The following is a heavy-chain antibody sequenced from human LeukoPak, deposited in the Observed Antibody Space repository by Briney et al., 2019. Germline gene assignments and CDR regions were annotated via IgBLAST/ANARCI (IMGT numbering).Heavy chain of an antibody. Sequence: PGGSLRLSCAASGFTFSSYAMSWVRQAPGEGLEWVSAISGSGGSTYYADSVKGRFTISRDNSKNTLYLQMNSLRAEDTAVYYCANSLVAARPYYFDYWGQGTLVTVSS. D-gene: IGHD2-15*01. CDR2: ISGSGGST. CDR3: ANSLVAARPYYFDY. CDR1: GFTFSSYA. J-gene: IGHJ4*02. V-gene: IGHV3-23*01.